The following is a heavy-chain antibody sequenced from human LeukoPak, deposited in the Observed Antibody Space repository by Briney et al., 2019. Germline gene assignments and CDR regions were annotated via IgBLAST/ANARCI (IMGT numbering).Heavy chain of an antibody. D-gene: IGHD3-10*01. J-gene: IGHJ5*02. Sequence: ASVKVSCKASGYTFTGYAMHWVRQAPGQRLEWMGWINAGNGNTKYSQKFQGRVTITRDTSASTAYMELSSLRSEDTAVYYCARDMVRGPRVLYWFDPWGQGTLVTVSS. CDR1: GYTFTGYA. V-gene: IGHV1-3*01. CDR3: ARDMVRGPRVLYWFDP. CDR2: INAGNGNT.